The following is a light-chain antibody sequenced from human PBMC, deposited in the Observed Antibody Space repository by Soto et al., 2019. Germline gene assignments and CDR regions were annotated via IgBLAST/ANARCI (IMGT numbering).Light chain of an antibody. J-gene: IGLJ1*01. V-gene: IGLV2-14*01. Sequence: QSVLTQPPSVSGSPGQSVTISCTGGSSNIGGYNYVSWFQQHPGKAPKLMIYEVTIRPSGVSNRFSGSKSGSTASLTISGLQAEDDADYQCCSNTRSNTFVFGTGTKLTVL. CDR2: EVT. CDR1: SSNIGGYNY. CDR3: CSNTRSNTFV.